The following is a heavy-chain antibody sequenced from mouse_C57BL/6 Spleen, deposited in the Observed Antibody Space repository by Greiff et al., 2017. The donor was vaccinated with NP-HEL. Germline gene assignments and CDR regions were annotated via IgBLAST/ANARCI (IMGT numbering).Heavy chain of an antibody. V-gene: IGHV1-15*01. CDR1: GYTFTDYE. Sequence: VQLQQSGAELVRPGASVTLSCKASGYTFTDYEMHWVKQTPVHGLEWIGAIDPETGGTAYNQKFKGKAILTADKSSSTGYMELRSLTSEDSAVYYWTKNYYGSTWYFDVWGTGTTVTVSS. D-gene: IGHD1-1*01. J-gene: IGHJ1*03. CDR2: IDPETGGT. CDR3: TKNYYGSTWYFDV.